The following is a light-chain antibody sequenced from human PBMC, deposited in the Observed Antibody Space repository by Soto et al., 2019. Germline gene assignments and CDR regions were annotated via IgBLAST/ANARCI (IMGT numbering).Light chain of an antibody. CDR2: SNY. CDR1: SSNIGRNT. J-gene: IGLJ1*01. Sequence: QSVLTHPPSASGTPGQRVTISCSGSSSNIGRNTVNWYQQLPGTAPKLLIYSNYQRPSGVPDRFSGSKSGSSASLASGGLQSEDEAYYYCATWDASLNGYYVFGTGTKLTVL. CDR3: ATWDASLNGYYV. V-gene: IGLV1-44*01.